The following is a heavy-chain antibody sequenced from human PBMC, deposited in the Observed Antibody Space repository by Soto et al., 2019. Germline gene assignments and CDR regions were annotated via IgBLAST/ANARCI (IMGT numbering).Heavy chain of an antibody. CDR2: MTPNSGGT. J-gene: IGHJ4*02. V-gene: IGHV1-8*02. Sequence: QVQLVQSGAEVKKPGASVKVSCRASGYTFQTYDIVWVRQATGQGLEWLGWMTPNSGGTVYAQNFQGRVTMTRDTSISTAYMELSSLGSDDTALYYFATPQYQQQLANWGQGTLVTVSS. CDR1: GYTFQTYD. CDR3: ATPQYQQQLAN. D-gene: IGHD4-4*01.